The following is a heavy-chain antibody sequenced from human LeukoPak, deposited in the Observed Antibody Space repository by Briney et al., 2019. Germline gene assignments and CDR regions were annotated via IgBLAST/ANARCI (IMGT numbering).Heavy chain of an antibody. J-gene: IGHJ4*02. CDR1: GYTFTIYD. D-gene: IGHD6-19*01. V-gene: IGHV1-8*01. CDR3: AFPGIAVAGAALDY. Sequence: GASVKVSFTASGYTFTIYDINWVRQATGQGLEWMGWMNPNSGNTGYAQKFQGRVTMTRNTSISTAYMELSSLRSEDTAVYYCAFPGIAVAGAALDYWGQGTLVTVSS. CDR2: MNPNSGNT.